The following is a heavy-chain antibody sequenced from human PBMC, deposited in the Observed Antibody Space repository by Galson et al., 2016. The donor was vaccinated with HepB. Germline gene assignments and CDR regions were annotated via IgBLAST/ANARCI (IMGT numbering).Heavy chain of an antibody. D-gene: IGHD1-26*01. Sequence: SLRLSCAVSGFTFRTYWMHWARQGPGKGLEWVSRVDSEGSKATYADSVRGRFTTSIDNAKNTLYLQMNSLRVEDTAVYYCARDETRTGPTTIGYWGQGTLVTVSS. J-gene: IGHJ4*02. CDR3: ARDETRTGPTTIGY. V-gene: IGHV3-74*03. CDR2: VDSEGSKA. CDR1: GFTFRTYW.